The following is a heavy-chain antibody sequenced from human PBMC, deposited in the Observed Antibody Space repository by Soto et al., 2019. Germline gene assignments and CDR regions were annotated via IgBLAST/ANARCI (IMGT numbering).Heavy chain of an antibody. V-gene: IGHV3-30-3*01. Sequence: PGGSLRLSCAASGFTFSIYAMHWVRQAPGKGLEWVAVISYDGSNKYYADSVKGRFTISRDNSKNTLYLKMNSLRAEDRAVYYCARGGGEVVTMIVVVITFDYWGQGTLVTVSS. CDR1: GFTFSIYA. J-gene: IGHJ4*02. D-gene: IGHD3-22*01. CDR2: ISYDGSNK. CDR3: ARGGGEVVTMIVVVITFDY.